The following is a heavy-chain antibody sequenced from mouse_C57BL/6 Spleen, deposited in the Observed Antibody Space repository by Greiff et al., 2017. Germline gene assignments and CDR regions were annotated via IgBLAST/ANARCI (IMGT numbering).Heavy chain of an antibody. V-gene: IGHV1-82*01. CDR1: GYAFSSSW. D-gene: IGHD2-2*01. CDR3: APSTMVKEVSFAD. J-gene: IGHJ3*01. Sequence: QVQLQQSGPELVKPGASVKISCKASGYAFSSSWMNWVKQRPGKGLEWIGRISPGDGDTNYNGKFKGKATLTADKSSSPAYMQLSSLTSEDSAVYFCAPSTMVKEVSFADWGQGTLVTVSA. CDR2: ISPGDGDT.